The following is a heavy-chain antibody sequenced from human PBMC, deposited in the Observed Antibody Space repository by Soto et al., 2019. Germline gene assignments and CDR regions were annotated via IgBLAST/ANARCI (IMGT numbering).Heavy chain of an antibody. CDR1: GFTFSDYY. V-gene: IGHV3-11*05. Sequence: VGSLRLSCAASGFTFSDYYMSWIRQAPGKGLEWVSYIISSSSYTNYADSVKGRFTISRDNAKNSLYLQMNSLRAEDTAVYYCARGSYSPDYWGQGTLVTVSS. CDR3: ARGSYSPDY. CDR2: IISSSSYT. D-gene: IGHD4-4*01. J-gene: IGHJ4*02.